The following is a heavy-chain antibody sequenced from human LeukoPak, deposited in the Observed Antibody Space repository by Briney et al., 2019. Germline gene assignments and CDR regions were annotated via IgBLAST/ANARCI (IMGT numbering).Heavy chain of an antibody. CDR3: ARDPDDSSGYYYDY. CDR2: IYYSGST. Sequence: PSETLSLTCTVSGGSISSYYWSWIRQPPGKGLEWIGYIYYSGSTNYNPSLKSRVTISVDTSKNQFSLKLSSVTAADTAVYYCARDPDDSSGYYYDYWGQGTLVTVSS. CDR1: GGSISSYY. V-gene: IGHV4-59*01. D-gene: IGHD3-22*01. J-gene: IGHJ4*02.